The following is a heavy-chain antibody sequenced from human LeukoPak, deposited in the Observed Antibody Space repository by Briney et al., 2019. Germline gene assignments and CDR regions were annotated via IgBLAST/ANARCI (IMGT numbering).Heavy chain of an antibody. J-gene: IGHJ3*01. CDR3: AKDSFTVVRGVGSDDGFAV. V-gene: IGHV3-23*01. CDR2: AGDSAATI. Sequence: GGSLRLSRAASGFTFATYGMSWVRHAPGKGLESVSVAGDSAATIHYADSAKGPFFISRDNSKNTVHLQMNNLRAEDTAVYYCAKDSFTVVRGVGSDDGFAVWGQGTMVIVSS. CDR1: GFTFATYG. D-gene: IGHD3-10*01.